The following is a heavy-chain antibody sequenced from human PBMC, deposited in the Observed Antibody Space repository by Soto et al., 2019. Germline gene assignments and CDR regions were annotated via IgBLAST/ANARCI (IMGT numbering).Heavy chain of an antibody. CDR3: ASKYVLRFRGDYYYYGMDV. CDR2: IYYSGST. Sequence: SETLSLTCTVSGGSINSGDYHWSWIRQSPGKGLEWIGAIYYSGSTYYNPSLKSRIRISVDTSNNQFSLNINSVTAADTAVYYCASKYVLRFRGDYYYYGMDVWGQGTTVTVSS. V-gene: IGHV4-30-4*01. CDR1: GGSINSGDYH. D-gene: IGHD3-3*01. J-gene: IGHJ6*02.